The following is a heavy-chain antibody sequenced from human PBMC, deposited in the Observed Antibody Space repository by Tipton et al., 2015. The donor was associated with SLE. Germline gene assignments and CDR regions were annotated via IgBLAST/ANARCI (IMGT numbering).Heavy chain of an antibody. V-gene: IGHV3-21*01. CDR3: ASGTIESFDY. J-gene: IGHJ4*02. D-gene: IGHD3-9*01. Sequence: GSLRLSCAASGFTFNSYSMNWVRQAPGKGLEWVSFISSSSSYIYYADSVKGRFTISRDNAKNSLYLQMNSLRAEDTAVYYCASGTIESFDYWGQGTLVTVSS. CDR2: ISSSSSYI. CDR1: GFTFNSYS.